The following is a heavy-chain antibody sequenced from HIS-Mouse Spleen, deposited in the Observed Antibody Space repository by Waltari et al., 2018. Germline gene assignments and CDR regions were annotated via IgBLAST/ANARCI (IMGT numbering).Heavy chain of an antibody. CDR2: IWYDGSNK. J-gene: IGHJ3*02. CDR3: AKDLARKDSGYDAFDI. D-gene: IGHD5-12*01. V-gene: IGHV3-33*06. Sequence: QVQLVESGGGVVQPGRSLRLACAASGFPFRRYGMLWVRQAPGKGLEWVAVIWYDGSNKYYADSVKGRFTISRDNSKNTLYLQMNSLRAEDTAVYYCAKDLARKDSGYDAFDIWGQGTMVTVSS. CDR1: GFPFRRYG.